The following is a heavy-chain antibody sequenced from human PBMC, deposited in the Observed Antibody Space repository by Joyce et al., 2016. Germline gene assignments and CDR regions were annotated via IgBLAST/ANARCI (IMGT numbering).Heavy chain of an antibody. CDR2: ILYSGST. Sequence: QVQLQESGPGLVKTSETLSLTCSVSGDSVSNTINFWYWMRQAHGKGLEWIGYILYSGSTRYSPSLRSRVSISVDTSKNQFSLILSSVTAADTALYFCTRVRTSTYMLSFDYWGPGARVTVSS. J-gene: IGHJ4*02. D-gene: IGHD3-16*02. V-gene: IGHV4-61*01. CDR3: TRVRTSTYMLSFDY. CDR1: GDSVSNTINF.